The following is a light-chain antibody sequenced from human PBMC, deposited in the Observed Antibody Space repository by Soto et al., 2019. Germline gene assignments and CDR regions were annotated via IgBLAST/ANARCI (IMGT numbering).Light chain of an antibody. CDR3: QQHNYWPLT. J-gene: IGKJ2*01. Sequence: EIVLTQSPATLSLSPGERATLSCRASQSVSWYLAWYPQKPGQAPRLLIYDASNRATGIPARFSGSGSGTDFTLTISSLEPEDGAVYYCQQHNYWPLTFVQGTKLEMK. V-gene: IGKV3-11*01. CDR1: QSVSWY. CDR2: DAS.